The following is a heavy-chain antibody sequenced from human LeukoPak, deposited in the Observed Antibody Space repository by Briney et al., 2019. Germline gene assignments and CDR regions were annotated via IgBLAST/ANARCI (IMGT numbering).Heavy chain of an antibody. V-gene: IGHV1-2*02. Sequence: EASVKVSCKASGYTFTAYYMHWVRQAPGQGLEWMGWINPNSGDTNFAQKFQGRVTMTRDTSISTVYMELSRLRSDDTAVYYCARADWSMLDYWGQGTLVTVPP. CDR1: GYTFTAYY. CDR2: INPNSGDT. J-gene: IGHJ4*02. CDR3: ARADWSMLDY. D-gene: IGHD1-1*01.